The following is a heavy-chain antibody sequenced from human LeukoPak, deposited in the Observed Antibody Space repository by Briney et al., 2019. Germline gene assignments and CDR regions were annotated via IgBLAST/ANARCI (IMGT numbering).Heavy chain of an antibody. CDR1: GYTFTGYY. J-gene: IGHJ6*02. D-gene: IGHD2-2*01. CDR2: INPNSGGT. V-gene: IGHV1-2*02. Sequence: ASVKVSCKASGYTFTGYYMHWVRQAPGRGLEWMGWINPNSGGTNYAQKFQGRVTMTRDTSISTAHMELSRLRSDDTAVYYCARVSSTNLKRGMDVWGQGTTVTVSS. CDR3: ARVSSTNLKRGMDV.